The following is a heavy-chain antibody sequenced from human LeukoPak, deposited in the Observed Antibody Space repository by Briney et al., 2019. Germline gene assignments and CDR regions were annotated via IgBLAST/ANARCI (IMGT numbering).Heavy chain of an antibody. D-gene: IGHD3-16*01. V-gene: IGHV3-48*01. CDR3: ARDQGGVGY. CDR2: ISSFSGTI. Sequence: GGSLRLSCVASGITFSSYSMNWVRQAPGKGLEWVSYISSFSGTINYADSVKGRFTISRDNAKNSLYLQMNSLRAEDTAVYYCARDQGGVGYWGQGTLVTVSS. CDR1: GITFSSYS. J-gene: IGHJ4*02.